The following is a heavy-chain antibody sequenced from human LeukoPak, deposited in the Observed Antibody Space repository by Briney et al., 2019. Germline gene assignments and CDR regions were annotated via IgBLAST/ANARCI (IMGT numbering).Heavy chain of an antibody. Sequence: GESLNISCKASGYNFPTYRVAWVRQMPGKGLEWMGIIYPGDSDTRYSPSFQGQVTISADKSISTAYLQWSSLKASDTAMYYCARGNNYDSSKIDYWGQGTLVTVSS. V-gene: IGHV5-51*01. CDR2: IYPGDSDT. CDR3: ARGNNYDSSKIDY. CDR1: GYNFPTYR. J-gene: IGHJ4*02. D-gene: IGHD3-22*01.